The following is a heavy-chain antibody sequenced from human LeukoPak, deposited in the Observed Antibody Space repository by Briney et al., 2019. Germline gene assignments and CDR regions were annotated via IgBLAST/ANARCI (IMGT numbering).Heavy chain of an antibody. CDR2: ISYDGSNK. Sequence: GGSLRLSCAASGFTFSSYGMPWVRQAPGKGLEWVAVISYDGSNKYYADSVKGRFTISRDNSKNTLYLQMNSLRAEDTAVYYCAKVKIQLTTYYFDYWGQGTLVTVSS. J-gene: IGHJ4*02. CDR1: GFTFSSYG. CDR3: AKVKIQLTTYYFDY. D-gene: IGHD5-18*01. V-gene: IGHV3-30*18.